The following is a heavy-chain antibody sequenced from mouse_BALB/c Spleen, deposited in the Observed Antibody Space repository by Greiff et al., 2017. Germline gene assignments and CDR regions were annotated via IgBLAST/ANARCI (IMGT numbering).Heavy chain of an antibody. V-gene: IGHV5-12-2*01. D-gene: IGHD2-3*01. CDR3: ARHGDGYYEDYFDY. Sequence: DVKLVESGGGLVQPGGSLKLSCAASGFTFSSYTMSWVRQTPEKRLEWVAYISNGGGSTYYPDTVKGRFTISRDNAKNTLYLQMSSLKSEDTAMYYCARHGDGYYEDYFDYWGQGTTLTVSS. CDR2: ISNGGGST. J-gene: IGHJ2*01. CDR1: GFTFSSYT.